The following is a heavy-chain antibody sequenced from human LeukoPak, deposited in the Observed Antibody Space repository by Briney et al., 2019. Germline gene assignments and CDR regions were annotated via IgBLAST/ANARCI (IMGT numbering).Heavy chain of an antibody. CDR1: VYTFTDYY. CDR2: INPNSGGT. Sequence: GASVKVSCKPSVYTFTDYYMHWVRQAPGQGLEWMGWINPNSGGTNYAQKFQGRVTMTRDTSISTAYMELSRLISDDTAVYYCATLYGDYVSSDYWGQGTLVSVSS. V-gene: IGHV1-2*02. D-gene: IGHD4-17*01. J-gene: IGHJ4*02. CDR3: ATLYGDYVSSDY.